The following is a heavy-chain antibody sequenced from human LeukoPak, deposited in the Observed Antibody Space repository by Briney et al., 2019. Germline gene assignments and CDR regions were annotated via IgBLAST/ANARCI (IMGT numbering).Heavy chain of an antibody. Sequence: GGSLRLSRAASGFTFSSYAMHWVRQAPGKGLEWVAVISYDVSNKYYADSVKGRFTISRDNSKNTLYLQMNSLRAEDTAVYYCASPYGSGSYWDAFDIWGQGTMVTVSS. D-gene: IGHD3-10*01. V-gene: IGHV3-30-3*01. CDR1: GFTFSSYA. J-gene: IGHJ3*02. CDR3: ASPYGSGSYWDAFDI. CDR2: ISYDVSNK.